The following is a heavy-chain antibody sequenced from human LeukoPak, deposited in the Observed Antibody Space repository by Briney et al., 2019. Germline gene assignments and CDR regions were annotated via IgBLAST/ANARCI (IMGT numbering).Heavy chain of an antibody. V-gene: IGHV5-51*01. CDR3: ARRCSGGSCYPAWYLDL. Sequence: GESLKIYCKGSGYSFTSYWIGWVRQMPGKGLEWIGIIYPGDTDTRYSPSFQGQVTISADKSISTAYLQGSRLKASDTAMYYCARRCSGGSCYPAWYLDLWGRGTLVTVSS. CDR2: IYPGDTDT. D-gene: IGHD2-15*01. CDR1: GYSFTSYW. J-gene: IGHJ2*01.